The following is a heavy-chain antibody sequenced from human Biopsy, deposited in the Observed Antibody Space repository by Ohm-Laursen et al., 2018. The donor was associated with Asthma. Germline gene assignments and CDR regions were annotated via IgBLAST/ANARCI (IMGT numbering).Heavy chain of an antibody. J-gene: IGHJ4*02. V-gene: IGHV3-11*01. CDR3: ARDSYSSGLYDDFES. CDR1: GFTFSDYY. Sequence: SLRLSCTAFGFTFSDYYMSWIRQAPGKGLEWISYINGKSNSIEYADSVKGLFTISRDNAKNSLYLQMNSLRAEDTAVYYCARDSYSSGLYDDFESWGQGTLVTVSS. D-gene: IGHD6-19*01. CDR2: INGKSNSI.